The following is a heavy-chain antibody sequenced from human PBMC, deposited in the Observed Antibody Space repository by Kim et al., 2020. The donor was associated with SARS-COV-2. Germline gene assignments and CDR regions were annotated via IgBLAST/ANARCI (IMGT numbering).Heavy chain of an antibody. J-gene: IGHJ4*02. CDR3: ATGEIYPDSSGSLDY. CDR1: GYTFTGYY. CDR2: INPNSGGT. Sequence: ASVKVSCKASGYTFTGYYMHWVRQAPGQGLEWMGRINPNSGGTNYAQKFQGRVTMTRDTSISTAYMELSRLRSDDTAVYYCATGEIYPDSSGSLDYWGQGTLVTVSS. D-gene: IGHD3-22*01. V-gene: IGHV1-2*06.